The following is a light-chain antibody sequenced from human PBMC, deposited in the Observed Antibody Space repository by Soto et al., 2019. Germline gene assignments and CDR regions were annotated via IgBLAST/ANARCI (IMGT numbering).Light chain of an antibody. V-gene: IGKV3-15*01. J-gene: IGKJ5*01. Sequence: EIVMMQSPATLSVSPGESVTLSCRASQLFSSNLAWYQHTPGQAPRLLIYGVSTRDTGVPDRFSGSASGTEFTLTISSLQSEDFAVYYCQQYNNWPRTFGQGTRLEIK. CDR1: QLFSSN. CDR2: GVS. CDR3: QQYNNWPRT.